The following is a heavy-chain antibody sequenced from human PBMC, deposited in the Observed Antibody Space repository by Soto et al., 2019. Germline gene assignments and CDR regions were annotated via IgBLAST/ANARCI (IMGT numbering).Heavy chain of an antibody. CDR3: AREPETFGQGRGRDV. CDR2: ISYDGSKI. D-gene: IGHD3-16*01. V-gene: IGHV3-30*14. J-gene: IGHJ6*02. CDR1: GFSFSSYA. Sequence: QVQLVESGGGVVQPGRSLRLSCAASGFSFSSYAMHWVRQAPGKGLEWVAVISYDGSKIFYGDSVKGRFTISRDNSKNTLSVEMDSLRAEDTAVYYCAREPETFGQGRGRDVWGQGTTVTVSS.